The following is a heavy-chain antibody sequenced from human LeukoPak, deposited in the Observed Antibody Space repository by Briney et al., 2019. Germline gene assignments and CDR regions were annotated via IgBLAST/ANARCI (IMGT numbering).Heavy chain of an antibody. CDR3: ATGHPACGGDCYSFDY. D-gene: IGHD2-21*02. CDR2: FDPEDGET. V-gene: IGHV1-24*01. CDR1: GYTLTELS. Sequence: ASVKVSCKVSGYTLTELSMHWVRQAPGKGLEWMGGFDPEDGETIYAQKFQGRVTMTEDTSTDTACMELSSLRSEDTAVYYCATGHPACGGDCYSFDYWGQGTLVTVSS. J-gene: IGHJ4*02.